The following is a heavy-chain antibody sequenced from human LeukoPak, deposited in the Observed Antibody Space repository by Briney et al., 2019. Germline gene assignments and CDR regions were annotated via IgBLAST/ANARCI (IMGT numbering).Heavy chain of an antibody. V-gene: IGHV4-39*01. CDR3: ARHAWYYGLPDY. CDR2: IYYSGST. CDR1: GGSISSSSYY. D-gene: IGHD4-17*01. Sequence: PSETLSLTCTVSGGSISSSSYYWGWIRQPPGKGLEWIGSIYYSGSTYYNPSLKSRVTISVDTSKNQFSLKLSSVTAADTAVYYCARHAWYYGLPDYWGQGTLVTVSS. J-gene: IGHJ4*02.